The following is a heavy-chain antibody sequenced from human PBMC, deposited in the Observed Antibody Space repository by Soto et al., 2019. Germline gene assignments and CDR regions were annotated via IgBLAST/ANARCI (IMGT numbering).Heavy chain of an antibody. CDR3: ARDRSRGAYYDFWSGPGYYYGMDV. CDR1: GASITSAVYS. Sequence: SDTLSITCAFSGASITSAVYSWSWIRQPPGKGLEWIGYTYHSGSTYYNPSLKSRVTISVDRSKNQFSLKLSSVTAADTAVYYCARDRSRGAYYDFWSGPGYYYGMDVWGQGTTVT. D-gene: IGHD3-3*01. J-gene: IGHJ6*02. V-gene: IGHV4-30-2*01. CDR2: TYHSGST.